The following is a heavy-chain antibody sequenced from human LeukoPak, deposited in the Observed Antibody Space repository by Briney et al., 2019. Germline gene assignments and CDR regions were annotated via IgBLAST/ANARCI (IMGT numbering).Heavy chain of an antibody. CDR1: GFTSGVYA. V-gene: IGHV3-23*01. D-gene: IGHD3/OR15-3a*01. CDR2: FSGGGDS. J-gene: IGHJ4*02. CDR3: GKEGERDFDLQN. Sequence: GGSLRLSCVASGFTSGVYAMSWVRQAPGKGLEWVSAFSGGGDSFYADSVRGRFSVSADKSKNILYLQMNSLRVEDTAVYFCGKEGERDFDLQNWGQGTPVTVS.